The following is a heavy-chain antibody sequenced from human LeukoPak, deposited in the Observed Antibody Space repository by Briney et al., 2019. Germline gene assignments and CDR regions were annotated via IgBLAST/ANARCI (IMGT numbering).Heavy chain of an antibody. CDR1: GFTFSSYS. CDR2: ISSSSSYI. CDR3: ASGQYYYDSSGYSHFDY. J-gene: IGHJ4*02. D-gene: IGHD3-22*01. V-gene: IGHV3-21*01. Sequence: GGSLRLSCAASGFTFSSYSMNWVRQAPGKGLEWVSSISSSSSYIYYADSVKGRLTISRDNSKNTLYLQMNSLRAEDTAVYYCASGQYYYDSSGYSHFDYWGQGTLVTVSS.